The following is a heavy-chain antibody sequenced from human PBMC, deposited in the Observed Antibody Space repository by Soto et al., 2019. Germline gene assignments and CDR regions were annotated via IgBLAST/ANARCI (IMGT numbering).Heavy chain of an antibody. CDR2: IYSGGST. Sequence: GGSLRLSCAVSGFTVSSHYMSWVRQAPGKGLEWVSVIYSGGSTYYADSVKGRFTISRDNSKNTLYLQMNGLRLDDTAVYYCVTAVRTRLDNWGPGTLVTVSS. CDR3: VTAVRTRLDN. J-gene: IGHJ4*02. D-gene: IGHD3-10*01. V-gene: IGHV3-53*05. CDR1: GFTVSSHY.